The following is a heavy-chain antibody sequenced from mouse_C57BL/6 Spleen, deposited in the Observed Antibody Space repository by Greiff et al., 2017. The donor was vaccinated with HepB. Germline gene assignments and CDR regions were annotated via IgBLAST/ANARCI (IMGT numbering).Heavy chain of an antibody. D-gene: IGHD1-1*01. CDR1: GYTFTSYW. V-gene: IGHV1-74*01. CDR2: IHPSDSDT. CDR3: AIDYGSSYWFAY. J-gene: IGHJ3*01. Sequence: QVQLQQSGAELVKPGASVKVSCKASGYTFTSYWMHWVKQRPGQGLEWIGRIHPSDSDTNYNQKFKGKATLTVDKSSSTAYMQLSSLTSEDSAVYYCAIDYGSSYWFAYWGQGTLVTVSA.